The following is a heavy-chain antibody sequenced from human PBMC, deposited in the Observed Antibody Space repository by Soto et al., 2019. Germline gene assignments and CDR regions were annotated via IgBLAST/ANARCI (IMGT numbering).Heavy chain of an antibody. Sequence: QLQLQESGPGLVKPSETLALTCTVSGGSISSISYYWGWIRQPPGKGLEWIGSINYSGHTFYNPSLKIRVTMSVDTSKNQFSLRLSSVTAAETAVYYCARVDIAVVPSTTFDYWGQGTLVTVSS. V-gene: IGHV4-39*01. CDR3: ARVDIAVVPSTTFDY. CDR1: GGSISSISYY. J-gene: IGHJ4*02. D-gene: IGHD2-2*01. CDR2: INYSGHT.